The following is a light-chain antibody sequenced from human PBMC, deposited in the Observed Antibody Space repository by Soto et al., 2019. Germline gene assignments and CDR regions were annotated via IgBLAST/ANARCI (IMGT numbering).Light chain of an antibody. V-gene: IGKV3-11*01. J-gene: IGKJ5*01. CDR1: QSIHTS. Sequence: VLTPSPATLSLSPGARATLSCRASQSIHTSLAWYQQKSGKPPRLVIYDSTLRANGVPDRFGGSRSGTEFTLTINSLEPEDFAVYYCQQRNVWPPITFGQGTRLEIK. CDR2: DST. CDR3: QQRNVWPPIT.